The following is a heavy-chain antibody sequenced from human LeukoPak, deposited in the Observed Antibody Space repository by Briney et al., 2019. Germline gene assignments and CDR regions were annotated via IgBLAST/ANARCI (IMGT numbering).Heavy chain of an antibody. CDR3: ARGAEAETSPLDF. Sequence: EASVKVSCKASGYIFSDYYMHWVRQAPAQGLEWLGWINPKSGAADYAQQFRGRVTMTRDTSINTDYMEMKRVTSDDTAVYYCARGAEAETSPLDFWGQGTLVIVS. D-gene: IGHD6-13*01. CDR1: GYIFSDYY. CDR2: INPKSGAA. J-gene: IGHJ4*02. V-gene: IGHV1-2*02.